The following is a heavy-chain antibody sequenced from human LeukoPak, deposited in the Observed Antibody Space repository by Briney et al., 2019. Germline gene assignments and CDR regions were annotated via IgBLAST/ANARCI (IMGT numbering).Heavy chain of an antibody. D-gene: IGHD6-13*01. V-gene: IGHV3-30*18. CDR1: GFTFSSYG. Sequence: GRYLRLSCAASGFTFSSYGMHWVRQAPGKGLEWVAVISYDGSNKYYADSVKGRFTISRDNSKNTLYLQMNSLRAEDTAVYYCAKDGAEDRSWEFDYWGQGTLVTVSS. CDR2: ISYDGSNK. CDR3: AKDGAEDRSWEFDY. J-gene: IGHJ4*02.